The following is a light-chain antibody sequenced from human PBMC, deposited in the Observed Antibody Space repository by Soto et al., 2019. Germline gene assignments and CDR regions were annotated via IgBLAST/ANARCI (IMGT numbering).Light chain of an antibody. CDR2: ATS. CDR3: QQYGDWPLT. Sequence: EIVVTQSPATLSVSPGERATLSCRASQSVGNNFAWYQQKPGQAPRLLIFATSTRATGVPARFSGSGSGTEFTLTVRSLQSEDFAVYYCQQYGDWPLTFGGGAKVAIE. J-gene: IGKJ4*01. CDR1: QSVGNN. V-gene: IGKV3-15*01.